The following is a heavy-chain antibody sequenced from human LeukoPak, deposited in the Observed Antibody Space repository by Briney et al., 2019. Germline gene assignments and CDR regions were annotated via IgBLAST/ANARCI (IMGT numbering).Heavy chain of an antibody. V-gene: IGHV1-3*01. CDR3: AREHDTLTGMSFDY. J-gene: IGHJ4*02. CDR2: INVGNGNT. Sequence: GASVKVSCKASGYTFTSYAMHWVRQAPGQRLEWMGWINVGNGNTKYSQKLQGRVTITRDTSASTVYMELSSLSSEDTAVYYCAREHDTLTGMSFDYWGQGTLVTVSS. D-gene: IGHD3-9*01. CDR1: GYTFTSYA.